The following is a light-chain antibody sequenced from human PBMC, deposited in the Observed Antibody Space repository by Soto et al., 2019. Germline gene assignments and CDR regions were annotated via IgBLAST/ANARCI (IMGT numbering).Light chain of an antibody. CDR3: ELSDGPPPLI. V-gene: IGKV1-39*01. CDR1: QSISSY. Sequence: DIQMTQSPSSLSASVGDRVTITCRASQSISSYLNWYQQKPGKAPKLLIYAASSLQSGVPSRFREWESGTDFTLPFSSLQPEDFATYYCELSDGPPPLIFVGGPEVAIK. CDR2: AAS. J-gene: IGKJ4*01.